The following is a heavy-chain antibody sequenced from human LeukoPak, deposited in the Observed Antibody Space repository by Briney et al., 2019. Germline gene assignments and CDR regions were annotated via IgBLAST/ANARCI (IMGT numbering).Heavy chain of an antibody. CDR3: ARQPFTIFGVVLYYFDY. CDR2: IYYSGST. D-gene: IGHD3-3*01. J-gene: IGHJ4*02. Sequence: SETLSLTCTVSGGSISSSSYYWGWIRQPPGKGLEWIGSIYYSGSTYYNPSLKSRVTISVDTSKNQFSLKLSSVTDADTAVYYCARQPFTIFGVVLYYFDYWGQGTLVTVSS. V-gene: IGHV4-39*01. CDR1: GGSISSSSYY.